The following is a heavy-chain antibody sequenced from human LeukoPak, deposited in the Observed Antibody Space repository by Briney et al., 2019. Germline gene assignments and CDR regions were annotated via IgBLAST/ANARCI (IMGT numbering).Heavy chain of an antibody. D-gene: IGHD2-2*02. CDR1: VYTFTGYY. CDR3: ARGWGYTGHFDY. CDR2: INLNSGGT. Sequence: ASVKVSCKASVYTFTGYYMHWVRQAPGQGLEWLGWINLNSGGTNYAQQFQGRVTMTRDTSISTAYMELSRLRSDDTAVYYCARGWGYTGHFDYWGQGTLVTVSS. J-gene: IGHJ4*02. V-gene: IGHV1-2*02.